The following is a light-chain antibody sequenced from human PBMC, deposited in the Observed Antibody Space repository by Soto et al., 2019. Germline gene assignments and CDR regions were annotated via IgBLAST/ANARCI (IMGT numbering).Light chain of an antibody. V-gene: IGLV2-11*01. CDR1: SSDVGANNY. Sequence: QSALTQPRSVSGSPGQSVTISCTGTSSDVGANNYDSWYQQHPGEAPKLMIFDVTKRPSGVPDRFSGSKSGNTASLTISGLQAEDEADYYCCSSAVSHTYVFGTGTKVTVL. CDR3: CSSAVSHTYV. J-gene: IGLJ1*01. CDR2: DVT.